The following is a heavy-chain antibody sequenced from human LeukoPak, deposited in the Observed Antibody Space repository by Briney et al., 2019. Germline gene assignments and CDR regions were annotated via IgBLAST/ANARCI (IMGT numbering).Heavy chain of an antibody. Sequence: SETLSLTCAVYGGSFSGYYWSWIPPPPGKGLEWIGEINHSGSTNYSPSLKSRVSIAVDTSKNQFSLKLSSVTAADTAVYYCATTASSGGYGPRYWGQGNPVTVSS. CDR3: ATTASSGGYGPRY. CDR1: GGSFSGYY. CDR2: INHSGST. J-gene: IGHJ6*01. V-gene: IGHV4-34*01. D-gene: IGHD4-17*01.